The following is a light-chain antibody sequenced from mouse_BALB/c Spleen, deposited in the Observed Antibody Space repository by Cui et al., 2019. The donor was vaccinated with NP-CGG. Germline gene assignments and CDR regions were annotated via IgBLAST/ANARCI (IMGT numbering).Light chain of an antibody. CDR1: TGAVTSSNY. CDR2: GTN. CDR3: ALWYSNHWV. V-gene: IGLV1*01. J-gene: IGLJ1*01. Sequence: QSFVTQVSALTTSPGETVTLTCRSSTGAVTSSNYANWVQEKPDHLFTGLIGGTNNRAPGVPARFSGSLIGYKAALTITGAQTEDEAIYFCALWYSNHWVFGGGTKLTVL.